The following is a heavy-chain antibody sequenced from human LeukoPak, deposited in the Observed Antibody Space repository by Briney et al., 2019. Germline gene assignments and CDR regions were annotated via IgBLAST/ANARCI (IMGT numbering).Heavy chain of an antibody. CDR1: GGSFSGYY. D-gene: IGHD4-17*01. Sequence: SETLSLTCAVYGGSFSGYYWSWIRQPPGKGLEWIGEINHSGSTNYNPSLKSRVTISVDASKNQFSLKLSAVTAADTAVYYCATTVTTGVDYWGQGTLVTVSS. V-gene: IGHV4-34*01. J-gene: IGHJ4*02. CDR3: ATTVTTGVDY. CDR2: INHSGST.